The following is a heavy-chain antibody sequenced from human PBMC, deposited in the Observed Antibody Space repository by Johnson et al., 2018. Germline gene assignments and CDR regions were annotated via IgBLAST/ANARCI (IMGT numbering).Heavy chain of an antibody. V-gene: IGHV3-33*01. CDR2: IWSDGNHK. CDR1: GFMFSTYG. J-gene: IGHJ3*02. Sequence: QVQLVQSGGGVVQXGRSLRLSCAASGFMFSTYGMHWVRQAPGKGLEWVAVIWSDGNHKYYADSVKGRFPFSRDNPRNTLDRKMNSLRVEDTAIYFCVRERAPFDAFDIWGQGTMVTVSS. CDR3: VRERAPFDAFDI.